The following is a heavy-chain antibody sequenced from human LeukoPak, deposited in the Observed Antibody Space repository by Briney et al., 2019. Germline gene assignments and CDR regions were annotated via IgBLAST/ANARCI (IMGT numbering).Heavy chain of an antibody. CDR1: GYIFTSYA. D-gene: IGHD3-10*01. Sequence: SVKVSCKASGYIFTSYAMNWVRQAPGQGLKWMGWINTNTGNPKYAQGFTGRFVFSLGTSVSTAYLQISSLKAEDTAVYYCARDRIQGSGNYYNGLPYYYYGMDVWGQGTTVTVSS. V-gene: IGHV7-4-1*02. CDR3: ARDRIQGSGNYYNGLPYYYYGMDV. J-gene: IGHJ6*02. CDR2: INTNTGNP.